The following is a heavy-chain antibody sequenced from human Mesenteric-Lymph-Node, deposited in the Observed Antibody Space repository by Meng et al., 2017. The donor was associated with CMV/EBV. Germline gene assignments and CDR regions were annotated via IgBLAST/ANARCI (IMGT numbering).Heavy chain of an antibody. D-gene: IGHD4-11*01. CDR2: ISYSGST. Sequence: SETLSLTCTVSGVSVSSDTLYWSWIRQPPGKGLEWIGFISYSGSTNYNPSLKSRVTISVDTSKNQFSLKLSSVTAADTAVYYCARGGFGSNYDYWGQGTLVTVSS. CDR3: ARGGFGSNYDY. CDR1: GVSVSSDTLY. V-gene: IGHV4-61*01. J-gene: IGHJ4*02.